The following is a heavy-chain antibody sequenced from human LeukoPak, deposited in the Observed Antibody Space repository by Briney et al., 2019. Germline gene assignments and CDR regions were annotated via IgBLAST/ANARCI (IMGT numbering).Heavy chain of an antibody. D-gene: IGHD1-7*01. J-gene: IGHJ4*02. CDR2: IHPASANT. V-gene: IGHV1-2*02. CDR3: ARDLRPANL. CDR1: GYTFTEHF. Sequence: ASVKVSCKASGYTFTEHFVHWVRQAPGQGLQYMGWIHPASANTVYAQMFHGRVTLTRDTPATTTYMELSGLRSDDTAVYYCARDLRPANLWGQGTLVTVSS.